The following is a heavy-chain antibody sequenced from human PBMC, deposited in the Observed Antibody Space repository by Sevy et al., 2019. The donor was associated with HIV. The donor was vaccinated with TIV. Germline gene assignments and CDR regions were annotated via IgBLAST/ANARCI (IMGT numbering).Heavy chain of an antibody. D-gene: IGHD3-22*01. CDR3: ARGIREDYYDSSGYYYDQGFDP. V-gene: IGHV4-59*01. CDR2: IYYSGRT. CDR1: GGSISSYY. Sequence: SETLSLTCTVSGGSISSYYWSWIRQPPGKGLEWIGYIYYSGRTNYNPSLRSRVTISVDTSKNQFSLKLSSVTAADTAVYYCARGIREDYYDSSGYYYDQGFDPWGQGTLVTVSS. J-gene: IGHJ5*02.